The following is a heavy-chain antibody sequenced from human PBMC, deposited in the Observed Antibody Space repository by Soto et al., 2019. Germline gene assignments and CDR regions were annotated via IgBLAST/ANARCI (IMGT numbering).Heavy chain of an antibody. Sequence: GASVKVSFKASGYTFTSYGISWVLQAPGQGLEWMGWISAYNGNTNYAQKLQGRVTMTTDTSTSTAYMELRSLRSDDTAVYYCARVKGSGYHNWFDPWGQGTLVTVSS. V-gene: IGHV1-18*01. CDR3: ARVKGSGYHNWFDP. CDR2: ISAYNGNT. CDR1: GYTFTSYG. J-gene: IGHJ5*02. D-gene: IGHD3-22*01.